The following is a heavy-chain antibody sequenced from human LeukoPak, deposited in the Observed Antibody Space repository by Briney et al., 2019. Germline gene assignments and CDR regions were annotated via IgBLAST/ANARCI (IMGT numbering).Heavy chain of an antibody. J-gene: IGHJ4*02. CDR1: GYTFTSYD. CDR3: ARGVPTYYYDSSGYYPGY. V-gene: IGHV1-8*01. D-gene: IGHD3-22*01. CDR2: MNPNSGNT. Sequence: EASVKVSCTASGYTFTSYDINWVRQAPGQGLEWMGWMNPNSGNTGYAQKFQGRVTMTRNTSISTAYMELSSLRSEDTAVYYCARGVPTYYYDSSGYYPGYWGQGTLVTVSS.